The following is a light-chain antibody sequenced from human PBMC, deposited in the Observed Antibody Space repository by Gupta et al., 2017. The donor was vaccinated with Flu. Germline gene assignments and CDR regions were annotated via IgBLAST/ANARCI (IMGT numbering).Light chain of an antibody. CDR1: SSNFGAGYD. Sequence: QSVLTPPPSVSGAPGQRLTIPCTGGSSNFGAGYDVHWYQQLPGTAPKLLIYGNNNRPSGVPDRFSGSKSGTSASLAITGLQAEDEADYYCQSYDISLSGSVFGGGTKLTVL. J-gene: IGLJ3*02. CDR2: GNN. V-gene: IGLV1-40*01. CDR3: QSYDISLSGSV.